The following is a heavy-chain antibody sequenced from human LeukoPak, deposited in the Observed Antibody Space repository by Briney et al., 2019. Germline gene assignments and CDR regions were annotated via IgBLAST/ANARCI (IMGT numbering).Heavy chain of an antibody. V-gene: IGHV1-18*01. CDR1: GYTFTSYG. D-gene: IGHD2-2*01. J-gene: IGHJ4*02. CDR2: ISSYNGNT. Sequence: GASVKVSCKASGYTFTSYGISWVRQAPGQGLEWMGWISSYNGNTNYAQKLQGRVTMTADTSTNTAYMELRSLRSDDTAVYYCARESRYCSSTSCYAYWGQGPLVTVSS. CDR3: ARESRYCSSTSCYAY.